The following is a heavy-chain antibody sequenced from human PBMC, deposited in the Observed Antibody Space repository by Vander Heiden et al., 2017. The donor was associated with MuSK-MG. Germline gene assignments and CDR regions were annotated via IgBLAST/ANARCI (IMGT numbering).Heavy chain of an antibody. J-gene: IGHJ3*02. D-gene: IGHD3-16*01. V-gene: IGHV3-23*01. CDR1: GFTFSSYA. CDR3: AKVTEGGLDAFDI. CDR2: ISGSGGAT. Sequence: EVHLLESGGDLVQPGGSMRLSCAASGFTFSSYAVPWVPKTPGRGLEWVCYISGSGGATYYAGAVKGRFTISRDNSKNTLYLEMNSLRAEDTGVYFCAKVTEGGLDAFDIWGQGTMVTVSS.